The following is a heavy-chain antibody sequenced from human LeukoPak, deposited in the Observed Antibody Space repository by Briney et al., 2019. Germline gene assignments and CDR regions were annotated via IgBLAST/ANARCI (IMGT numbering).Heavy chain of an antibody. Sequence: GGSLRLSCAASEFTVSVNYMSWVRQAPGKGLEWVSFIYSGGSTYYADSVKGRFTISRDSSKNTLYLQMNSLRAEDTAVYYCAKDKPYDSSGWGHFDYWGQGTLVTVSS. D-gene: IGHD6-19*01. V-gene: IGHV3-53*05. CDR2: IYSGGST. J-gene: IGHJ4*02. CDR1: EFTVSVNY. CDR3: AKDKPYDSSGWGHFDY.